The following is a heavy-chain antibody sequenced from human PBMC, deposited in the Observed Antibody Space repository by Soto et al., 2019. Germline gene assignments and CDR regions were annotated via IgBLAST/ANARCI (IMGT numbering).Heavy chain of an antibody. D-gene: IGHD4-17*01. CDR3: ARGRGPEVDGDYFRYFYYMDV. Sequence: QVQLQESGPGLVKPSQTLSLTCTVSGGSIRSGGYYWSWIRQHPGKGLEWIGHIHYGGSTSYNPSLKSRVAISVDTSKTQFSLRLSSVTVADTAVYFCARGRGPEVDGDYFRYFYYMDVWGIGTTVTVSS. CDR1: GGSIRSGGYY. J-gene: IGHJ6*03. CDR2: IHYGGST. V-gene: IGHV4-31*03.